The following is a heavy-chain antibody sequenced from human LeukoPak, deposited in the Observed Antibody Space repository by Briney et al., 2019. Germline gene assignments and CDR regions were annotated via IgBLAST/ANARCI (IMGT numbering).Heavy chain of an antibody. D-gene: IGHD3-22*01. J-gene: IGHJ4*02. CDR3: ARDGLYYYDSSGYYG. CDR1: GLTFSSYG. Sequence: GRALRLSCAASGLTFSSYGMHWVRQAPGKGLEWGAVIWYDGSNKYYADSVKGRFTISRENSKNTLYLQMNSLRAEDTAVYYCARDGLYYYDSSGYYGRGQGTLVTVSS. CDR2: IWYDGSNK. V-gene: IGHV3-33*01.